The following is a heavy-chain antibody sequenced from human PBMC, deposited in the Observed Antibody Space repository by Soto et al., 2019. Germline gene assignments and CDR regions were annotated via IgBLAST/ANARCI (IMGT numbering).Heavy chain of an antibody. CDR2: ISSSGSTI. J-gene: IGHJ6*02. V-gene: IGHV3-48*03. D-gene: IGHD1-1*01. CDR3: ARAGTRYYYYYGMDV. CDR1: GFTFSSYE. Sequence: EVQLVESGGGLVQPGGSLRLSCAASGFTFSSYEMNWVRQAPGKGLEWVSYISSSGSTIYYADSVKGRFTISRDNAKNSLYLQMNSLRAEDTAVYYCARAGTRYYYYYGMDVWGQGTTVTVSS.